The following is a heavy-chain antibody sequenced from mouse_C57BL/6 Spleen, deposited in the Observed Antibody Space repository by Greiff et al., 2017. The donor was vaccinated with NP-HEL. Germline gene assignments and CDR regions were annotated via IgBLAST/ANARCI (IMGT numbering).Heavy chain of an antibody. V-gene: IGHV3-6*01. Sequence: VQLKESGPGLVKPSQSLSLTCSVTGYSITSGYYWNWIRQFPGNKLEWMGYISYDGSNNYNPSLKNRISITRDTSRNQFFLKLNSVTTEDTATYYCARGRYDYAWFAYWGQGTLVTVSA. CDR1: GYSITSGYY. J-gene: IGHJ3*01. D-gene: IGHD2-4*01. CDR3: ARGRYDYAWFAY. CDR2: ISYDGSN.